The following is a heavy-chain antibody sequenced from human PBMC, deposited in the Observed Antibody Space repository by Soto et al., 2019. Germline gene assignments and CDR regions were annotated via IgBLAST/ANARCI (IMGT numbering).Heavy chain of an antibody. CDR1: GYSISSGYY. D-gene: IGHD6-19*01. V-gene: IGHV4-38-2*01. CDR3: ARARIVVAGTIVDY. Sequence: QVQLQESGPGLVKPSETLSLTCAVSGYSISSGYYCGWIRQPPGKGLEWIGSIYHSGNTYYNPSLKSRVTISVDTSKNHFSLKLSSVTAADTVVYYCARARIVVAGTIVDYWGQGTLVTVSS. CDR2: IYHSGNT. J-gene: IGHJ4*02.